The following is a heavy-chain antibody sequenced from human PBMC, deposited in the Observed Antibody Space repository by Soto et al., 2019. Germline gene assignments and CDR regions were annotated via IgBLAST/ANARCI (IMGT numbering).Heavy chain of an antibody. D-gene: IGHD1-26*01. Sequence: SVKSSCKASAHGVIDYYIHLGRQAPGRGLEWIGWVNPDTGASNFSQNFRDSFILASDTSIDTTYMELRRLTSDDTAVYYWAEDVGDGLGYFESWGQGTMVTVSS. V-gene: IGHV1-2*02. CDR1: AHGVIDYY. J-gene: IGHJ4*02. CDR2: VNPDTGAS. CDR3: AEDVGDGLGYFES.